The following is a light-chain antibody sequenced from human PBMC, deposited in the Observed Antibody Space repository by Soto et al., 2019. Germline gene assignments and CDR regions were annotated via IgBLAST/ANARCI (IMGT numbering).Light chain of an antibody. CDR3: QNYNSAPFT. J-gene: IGKJ3*01. CDR1: QGISNY. V-gene: IGKV1-27*01. Sequence: DIQMTQSPSSLSASVGDRVTITCRASQGISNYLAWYQQKPGKVPKLLIYAASTLQSGVPSWFSGSGAETDITLTISSLQPEDVATYYCQNYNSAPFTFGPGTKVDIK. CDR2: AAS.